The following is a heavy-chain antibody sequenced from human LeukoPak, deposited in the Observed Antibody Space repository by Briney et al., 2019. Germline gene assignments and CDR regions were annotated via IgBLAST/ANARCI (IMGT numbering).Heavy chain of an antibody. V-gene: IGHV3-21*01. CDR3: ARGQRLALHSGMDV. Sequence: GGSLRLSCAASGFTFSSYSMNWVRQAPGKGLKWVSSISSSSSYIYYADSVKGRFTISRDNAKNSLYLQMNSLRAEDTAVYYCARGQRLALHSGMDVWGKGTTVTVSS. J-gene: IGHJ6*04. D-gene: IGHD3-10*01. CDR1: GFTFSSYS. CDR2: ISSSSSYI.